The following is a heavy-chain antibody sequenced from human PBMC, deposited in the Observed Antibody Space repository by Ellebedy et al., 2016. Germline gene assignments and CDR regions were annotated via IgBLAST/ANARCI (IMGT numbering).Heavy chain of an antibody. Sequence: GESLKISCAASGFTFSSYWMHWVRQAPGKGLVWVSRINSDGSSTNYADSVKGRFTISRDNAKNTLYLQMNSLRAEDTAVYYCASRAVAVAGTDPPRDYYYGMDVWGQGTTVTVSS. CDR1: GFTFSSYW. CDR2: INSDGSST. V-gene: IGHV3-74*01. D-gene: IGHD6-19*01. J-gene: IGHJ6*02. CDR3: ASRAVAVAGTDPPRDYYYGMDV.